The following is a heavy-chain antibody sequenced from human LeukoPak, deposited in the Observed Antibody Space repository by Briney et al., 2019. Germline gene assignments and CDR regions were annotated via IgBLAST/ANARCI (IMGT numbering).Heavy chain of an antibody. CDR1: GFTFSTYC. J-gene: IGHJ3*02. D-gene: IGHD3-10*01. Sequence: GGSLRLSCAASGFTFSTYCMTWLRQTPGKGLEWVANIKPDGDEKYYVDSVKGRFTISRDNAKNSLYLQMDSLTAEDTALYYCARDPYYYNSGSFAAFDIWGQGTMVTVSS. CDR2: IKPDGDEK. CDR3: ARDPYYYNSGSFAAFDI. V-gene: IGHV3-7*01.